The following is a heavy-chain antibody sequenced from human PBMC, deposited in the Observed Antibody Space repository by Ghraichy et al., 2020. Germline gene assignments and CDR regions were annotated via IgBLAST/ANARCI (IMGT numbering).Heavy chain of an antibody. J-gene: IGHJ4*02. CDR2: IGGSDGST. V-gene: IGHV3-23*01. D-gene: IGHD6-19*01. CDR1: GFAFGYYA. CDR3: AKDGSGSGWPESDY. Sequence: ESLNISCAASGFAFGYYAMSWVRQAPGKGLEWVSSIGGSDGSTYYADSVKGRFTISRDTSKNTLFLQMNSLKAEDTAVYYCAKDGSGSGWPESDYWGQGTLVTVSS.